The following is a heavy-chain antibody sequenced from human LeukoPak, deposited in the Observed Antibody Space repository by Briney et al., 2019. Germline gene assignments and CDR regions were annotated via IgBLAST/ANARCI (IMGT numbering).Heavy chain of an antibody. D-gene: IGHD2-2*01. Sequence: SETLSLACTVSGGSISGSYWSWIRHPPGKGLGWIGYIQTSGSTNSTPSRRSRVTISLDTSKNQFSLKLSSVTAAATAVYYCARLGYCSSASCPFDPWGQGTLITVSS. CDR3: ARLGYCSSASCPFDP. CDR2: IQTSGST. V-gene: IGHV4-4*09. CDR1: GGSISGSY. J-gene: IGHJ5*02.